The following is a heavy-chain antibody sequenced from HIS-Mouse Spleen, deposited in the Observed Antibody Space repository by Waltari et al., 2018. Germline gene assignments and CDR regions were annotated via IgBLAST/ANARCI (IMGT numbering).Heavy chain of an antibody. CDR1: GFTFSSYS. CDR3: ARYRGYYGDY. V-gene: IGHV3-48*01. CDR2: ISSSSSTI. D-gene: IGHD3-22*01. J-gene: IGHJ4*02. Sequence: EVQLVESGGGLVQPGGSLRLSCAASGFTFSSYSLNWVRQAPGKGLEWVSYISSSSSTIYYADSVKGRFTISRDNAKNSLYLQMNSLRAEDTAVYYCARYRGYYGDYWGQGTLVTVSS.